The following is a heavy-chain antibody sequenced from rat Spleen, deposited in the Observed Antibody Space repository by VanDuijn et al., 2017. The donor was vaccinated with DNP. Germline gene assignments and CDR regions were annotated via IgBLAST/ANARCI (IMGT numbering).Heavy chain of an antibody. CDR1: GIPVNDHY. V-gene: IGHV5S10*01. D-gene: IGHD1-12*03. J-gene: IGHJ4*01. CDR2: IVFDGSRT. CDR3: AIHKIYYHDGYLRVGAMDV. Sequence: DVQLVESGGGLVQPGRSLKLSCVVSGIPVNDHYMAWVRQAPKKGLEWVTTIVFDGSRTYYSDSVRGRFTISRDDAKNTLYLQMDSLRSEDSATYYCAIHKIYYHDGYLRVGAMDVWGQGTSVTVSS.